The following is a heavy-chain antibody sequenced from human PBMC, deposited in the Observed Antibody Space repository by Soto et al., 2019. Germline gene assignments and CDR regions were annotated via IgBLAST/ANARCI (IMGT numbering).Heavy chain of an antibody. CDR3: ARHKAVGVPLYGMDV. J-gene: IGHJ6*02. D-gene: IGHD3-10*01. CDR2: ISGSGGSI. CDR1: GFTFNNYA. Sequence: GGSLSLSCVGSGFTFNNYAMSWVRQAPGKGLEWVSGISGSGGSIYYADSVRGRFTIARDNFRSTLYLEMNSLRAEDTAVFYCARHKAVGVPLYGMDVWGQGTTVTVSS. V-gene: IGHV3-23*01.